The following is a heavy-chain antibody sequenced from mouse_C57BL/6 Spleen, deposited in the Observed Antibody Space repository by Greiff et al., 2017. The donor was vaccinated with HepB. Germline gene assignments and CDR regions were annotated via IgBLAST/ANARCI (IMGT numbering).Heavy chain of an antibody. J-gene: IGHJ2*01. D-gene: IGHD3-2*02. CDR1: GYTFTGYW. V-gene: IGHV1-9*01. CDR2: ILPGSGST. Sequence: QVQLQQSGAELMKPGASVKLSCKATGYTFTGYWIEWVKQRPGHGLEWIGEILPGSGSTNYNEKFKGKATFTADTSSNTAYMQLSSLTTEDSAIYYCARGGQLRLRRGVYFDYWGQGTTLTVSS. CDR3: ARGGQLRLRRGVYFDY.